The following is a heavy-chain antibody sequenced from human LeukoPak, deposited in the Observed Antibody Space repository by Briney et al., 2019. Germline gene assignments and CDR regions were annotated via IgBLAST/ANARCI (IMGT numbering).Heavy chain of an antibody. CDR2: ISSSSSTI. J-gene: IGHJ4*02. CDR1: GFTFSSYS. D-gene: IGHD4-17*01. Sequence: GGSLRLSCAASGFTFSSYSMNWVRQAPGKGLEWVSYISSSSSTIYYADSVKGRFTISRDNAKNSLYLQMNSLRAEDMALYYCAKAHDYDGGYFDYWGQGTLVTVPS. V-gene: IGHV3-48*01. CDR3: AKAHDYDGGYFDY.